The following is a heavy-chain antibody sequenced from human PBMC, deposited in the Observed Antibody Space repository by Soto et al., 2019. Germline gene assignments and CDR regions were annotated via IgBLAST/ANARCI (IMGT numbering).Heavy chain of an antibody. Sequence: QVQLVQSGAEVQKPGSSVKVSCKASGGTFSSSAISWVRQAPGQGLEWMGGIIPIFGTANYAQKFQGRVTINADECTSAAYMELSSLRAEDTAVYYCAREGRVVAAKSLDYWGQGTLVTGPS. CDR3: AREGRVVAAKSLDY. CDR2: IIPIFGTA. D-gene: IGHD2-15*01. J-gene: IGHJ4*02. V-gene: IGHV1-69*01. CDR1: GGTFSSSA.